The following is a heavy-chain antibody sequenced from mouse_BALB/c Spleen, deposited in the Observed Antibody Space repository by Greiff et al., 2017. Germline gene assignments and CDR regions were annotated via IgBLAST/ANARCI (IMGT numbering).Heavy chain of an antibody. J-gene: IGHJ2*01. D-gene: IGHD1-1*01. Sequence: EVQRVESGGDLVKPGGSLKLSCAASGFTFSSYGMSWVRQTPDKRLEWVATISSGGSYTYYPDSVKGRFTISRDNAKNTLYLQMSSLKSEDTAMYYCARSRGSSYDYFDYWGQGTTLTVSS. CDR1: GFTFSSYG. CDR2: ISSGGSYT. V-gene: IGHV5-6*01. CDR3: ARSRGSSYDYFDY.